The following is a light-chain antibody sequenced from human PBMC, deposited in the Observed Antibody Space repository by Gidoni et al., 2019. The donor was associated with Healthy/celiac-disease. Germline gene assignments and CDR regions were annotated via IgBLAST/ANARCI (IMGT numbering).Light chain of an antibody. V-gene: IGLV1-40*01. Sequence: SVLTQPPSVSGAPGKRVTISCTGSSSNIGAGYDVHWYQQLPGTAPKLLIYGNSNRPSGVPDRFSGSKSGTSASLAITGLQAEDEADYYCQSYDSSLSARDVVFGGGTKLTVL. CDR2: GNS. CDR1: SSNIGAGYD. CDR3: QSYDSSLSARDVV. J-gene: IGLJ2*01.